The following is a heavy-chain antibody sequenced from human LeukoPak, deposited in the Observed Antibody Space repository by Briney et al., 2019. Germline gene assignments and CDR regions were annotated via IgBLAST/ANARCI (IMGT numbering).Heavy chain of an antibody. CDR2: ISYDGSNK. CDR3: ARSYSNLSYFDY. V-gene: IGHV3-30*04. Sequence: GRSLRLSCAASGFTFSSYAMHWVRQAPGKGLEWVAVISYDGSNKYYADSVKGRFTISRDNSKNTLYLQMNSLRAEDTAVYYCARSYSNLSYFDYWGQGTLVTVSS. J-gene: IGHJ4*02. CDR1: GFTFSSYA. D-gene: IGHD2-15*01.